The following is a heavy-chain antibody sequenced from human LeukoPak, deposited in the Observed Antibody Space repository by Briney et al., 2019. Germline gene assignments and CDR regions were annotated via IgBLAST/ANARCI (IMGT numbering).Heavy chain of an antibody. CDR3: ARDPPQPGITAAGYFDL. CDR2: VYYSGST. Sequence: SETLPLTCTVSGDSISSYSWSWIRQPPGKGLEWIGYVYYSGSTNYNPSLKSRVTISADTSKNQFSLKVRSVTAADTAVYYCARDPPQPGITAAGYFDLWGRGTLVTVSS. CDR1: GDSISSYS. J-gene: IGHJ2*01. D-gene: IGHD6-13*01. V-gene: IGHV4-59*01.